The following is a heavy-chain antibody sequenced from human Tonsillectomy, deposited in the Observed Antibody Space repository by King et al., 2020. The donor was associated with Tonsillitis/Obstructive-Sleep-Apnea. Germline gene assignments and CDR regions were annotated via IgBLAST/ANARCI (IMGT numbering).Heavy chain of an antibody. V-gene: IGHV3-72*01. CDR1: GFTSSDHY. J-gene: IGHJ3*02. CDR3: ARRKAGNDAFDI. Sequence: VQLVESGGGLVQPGGSLRLSCAAFGFTSSDHYMDWVRQAPGKGLEWVGRTRDKTYSYATEYAASVKGRFTISRDDSKNSLYLQMNSLKTEDTAVYYCARRKAGNDAFDIWGQGTMVTVSS. CDR2: TRDKTYSYAT. D-gene: IGHD6-19*01.